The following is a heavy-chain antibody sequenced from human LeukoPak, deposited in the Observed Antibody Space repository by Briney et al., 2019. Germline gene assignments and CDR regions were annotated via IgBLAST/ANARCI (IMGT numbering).Heavy chain of an antibody. CDR2: FYYSGRT. V-gene: IGHV4-59*01. Sequence: SETLSLTCTVSGGSISSYYWSWIRQPPGKGLEWIWYFYYSGRTNYNHSLKSRVTISVDTSKNQFSLKLSSVTAADTAVYYCARVRWVGYTSTYFDYWGQGTLVTVSS. CDR3: ARVRWVGYTSTYFDY. J-gene: IGHJ4*02. CDR1: GGSISSYY. D-gene: IGHD2-8*02.